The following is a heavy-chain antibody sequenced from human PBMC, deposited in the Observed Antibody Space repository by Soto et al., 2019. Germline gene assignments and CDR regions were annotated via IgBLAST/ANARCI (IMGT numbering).Heavy chain of an antibody. Sequence: EVQLLESGGGFIHPGGSLRLSCAASGFSFSSFAMNWVRQAPGKGLEWVSIISGSADSTFYADSVKGRFTISRDNSKSTLYLRINSLRDEDTAVYYCAKTRGAMIYAISVYGMDVWGQGTTVTVSS. V-gene: IGHV3-23*01. CDR1: GFSFSSFA. J-gene: IGHJ6*02. D-gene: IGHD2-8*01. CDR2: ISGSADST. CDR3: AKTRGAMIYAISVYGMDV.